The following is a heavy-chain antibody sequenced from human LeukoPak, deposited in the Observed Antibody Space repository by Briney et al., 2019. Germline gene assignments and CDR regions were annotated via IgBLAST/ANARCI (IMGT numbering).Heavy chain of an antibody. CDR3: ARDMYYYDSSGYAY. Sequence: ASVKVSCKASGGTFSSYAISWVRQAPGQGLEWMGGIIPIFGTANYAQKFQGRVTITADESTSTAYMELSSLRSEGTAVYYCARDMYYYDSSGYAYWGQGTLVTVSS. CDR2: IIPIFGTA. CDR1: GGTFSSYA. V-gene: IGHV1-69*13. D-gene: IGHD3-22*01. J-gene: IGHJ4*02.